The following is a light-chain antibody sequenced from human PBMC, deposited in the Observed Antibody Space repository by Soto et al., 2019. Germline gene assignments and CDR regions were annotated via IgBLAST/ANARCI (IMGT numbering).Light chain of an antibody. CDR2: EGS. CDR3: CSYAGSSTLYV. Sequence: QSALTQPASVSGSPGQSITISCPGTSSDVGSYNLVSWYQQRPGKAPKLMIYEGSKRPSGVSNRFSGSKSGNTASLTISGLQAEDEADYYCCSYAGSSTLYVFGTGTKVTV. CDR1: SSDVGSYNL. J-gene: IGLJ1*01. V-gene: IGLV2-23*01.